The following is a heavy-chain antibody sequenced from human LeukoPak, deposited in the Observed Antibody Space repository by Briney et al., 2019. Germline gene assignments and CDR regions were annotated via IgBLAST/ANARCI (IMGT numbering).Heavy chain of an antibody. CDR3: ATKGRGGITMILYGMDV. D-gene: IGHD3-22*01. V-gene: IGHV1-24*01. CDR2: FDPEDGET. CDR1: GYTLTELS. Sequence: ASVKVSCKVSGYTLTELSMHWVRQAPGKGLEWMGGFDPEDGETIYAQKFQGRVTMTEDTSIDTAYMELSSLRSEDTAVYYCATKGRGGITMILYGMDVWGQGTTVTVSS. J-gene: IGHJ6*02.